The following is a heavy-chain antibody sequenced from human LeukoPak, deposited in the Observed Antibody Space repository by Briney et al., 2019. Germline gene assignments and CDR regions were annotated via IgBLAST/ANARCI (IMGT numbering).Heavy chain of an antibody. J-gene: IGHJ4*02. V-gene: IGHV4-38-2*02. D-gene: IGHD3-22*01. Sequence: PSETLSLTCTVSGYSISSGYYWGWIRQPPGKGLEWIGSIYHSGSTYYNPSLKSRVTISVDTSKNQFSLKLSSVTAADTAVYYCARGPRITMIVVVTRGGFDYWGQGTLVTVSS. CDR3: ARGPRITMIVVVTRGGFDY. CDR1: GYSISSGYY. CDR2: IYHSGST.